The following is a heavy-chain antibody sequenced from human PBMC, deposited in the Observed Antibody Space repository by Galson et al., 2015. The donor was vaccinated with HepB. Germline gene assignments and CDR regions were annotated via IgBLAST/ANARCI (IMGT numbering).Heavy chain of an antibody. D-gene: IGHD3-10*01. CDR3: ARVLGFGDYYGSGRPPSGWFDP. Sequence: SLRLSCAASGFTFSDYYMSWIRQAPGKGLEWVSYISSSSSYTNYADSVKGRFTVSRDNAKNSLYLQMNSLRAEDTAVYYCARVLGFGDYYGSGRPPSGWFDPWGQGTLVTVSS. V-gene: IGHV3-11*06. CDR2: ISSSSSYT. J-gene: IGHJ5*02. CDR1: GFTFSDYY.